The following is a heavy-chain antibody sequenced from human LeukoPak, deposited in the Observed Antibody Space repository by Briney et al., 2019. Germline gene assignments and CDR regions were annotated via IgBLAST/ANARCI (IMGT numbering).Heavy chain of an antibody. J-gene: IGHJ4*02. Sequence: GVSLRLSCAASGFTFSTYWMSWVRQAPGKGLEWVANMKQDGSVKYYVDSVKGRFTIFRDNAKNSVYLQMNSLRAEDTAVYYCARIGYSSSSFDYWGQGTLVTVSS. CDR2: MKQDGSVK. CDR3: ARIGYSSSSFDY. V-gene: IGHV3-7*03. D-gene: IGHD6-6*01. CDR1: GFTFSTYW.